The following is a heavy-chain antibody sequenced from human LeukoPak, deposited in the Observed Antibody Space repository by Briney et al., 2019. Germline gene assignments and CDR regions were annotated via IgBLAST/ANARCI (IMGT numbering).Heavy chain of an antibody. D-gene: IGHD5-24*01. V-gene: IGHV4-4*09. CDR1: GGSISSYY. CDR2: IYTSGST. Sequence: SETLSLTCTVSGGSISSYYWSWIRQPPGKGLEWIGYIYTSGSTNYNPSLKSRVTISVDTSKNQFSLKLSSVTAADTAVYYCARRRDDYTYYFDYWGQGTLVPSPQ. CDR3: ARRRDDYTYYFDY. J-gene: IGHJ4*02.